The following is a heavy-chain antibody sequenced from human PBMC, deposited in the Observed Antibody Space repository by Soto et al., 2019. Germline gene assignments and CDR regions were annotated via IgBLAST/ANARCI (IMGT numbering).Heavy chain of an antibody. V-gene: IGHV1-24*01. Sequence: ASVKVSCKVSGYTLTELSMHWVRQAPGKGLEWMGGFDPEDGETIYAQKFQGRVTMTEDTSTDTAYMELSSLRSEVTAVYYCGGYSSSYCYFDYWGQGTLVTVSS. CDR3: GGYSSSYCYFDY. CDR1: GYTLTELS. J-gene: IGHJ4*02. CDR2: FDPEDGET. D-gene: IGHD6-6*01.